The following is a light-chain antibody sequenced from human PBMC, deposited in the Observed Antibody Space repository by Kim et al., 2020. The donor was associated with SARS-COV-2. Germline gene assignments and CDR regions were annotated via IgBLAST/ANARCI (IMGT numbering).Light chain of an antibody. J-gene: IGKJ3*01. CDR2: GAS. CDR1: QGINNY. CDR3: LQYDTNRPS. Sequence: DIQMTQSPSAMSASVGDRVTVTCRASQGINNYLAWFQQKPGQVPKRLIYGASTLQSGVPSRFSGSGSGTEFTLTISSLQPEDFATYYCLQYDTNRPSFGPGTKVDIK. V-gene: IGKV1-17*03.